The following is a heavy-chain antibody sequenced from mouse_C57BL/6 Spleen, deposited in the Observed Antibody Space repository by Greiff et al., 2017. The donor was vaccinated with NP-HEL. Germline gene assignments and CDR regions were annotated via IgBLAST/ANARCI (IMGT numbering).Heavy chain of an antibody. Sequence: EVKLMESGGGLVKPGGSLKLSCAASGFTFSDYGMHWVRQAPEKGLEWVAYISSGSSTIYYADTVKGRFTISRDNAKNTLFLQMTSLRSEDTAMYYCARERGNPAWFAYWGQGTLVTVSA. J-gene: IGHJ3*01. D-gene: IGHD2-1*01. V-gene: IGHV5-17*01. CDR2: ISSGSSTI. CDR3: ARERGNPAWFAY. CDR1: GFTFSDYG.